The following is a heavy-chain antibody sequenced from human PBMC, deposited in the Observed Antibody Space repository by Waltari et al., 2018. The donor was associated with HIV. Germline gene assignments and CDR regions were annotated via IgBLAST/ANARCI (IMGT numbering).Heavy chain of an antibody. V-gene: IGHV4-34*02. CDR2: INHRGSN. J-gene: IGHJ4*02. CDR3: AGGRDSREQRLVAGFDF. Sequence: QVQLQQWGAGLLKPSDTLSLTCAVYNASFSDYYWTWIRQIPGKRLEWIGEINHRGSNDHSPSLKSRVTMSSDMSKRQFSMRLKSVVAADTALYFCAGGRDSREQRLVAGFDFWGRGTLVTVSS. D-gene: IGHD2-8*02. CDR1: NASFSDYY.